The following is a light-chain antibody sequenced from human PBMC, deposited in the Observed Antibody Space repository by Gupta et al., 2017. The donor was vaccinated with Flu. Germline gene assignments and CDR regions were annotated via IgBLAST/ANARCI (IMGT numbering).Light chain of an antibody. J-gene: IGLJ3*02. CDR3: QPSDSSLSGCV. CDR2: DKN. CDR1: RTNDGEDQY. Sequence: IPFSVSRTNDGEDQYVSWYQQPPGTAPKVIIYDKNKRPSGLPDRFSDSQSGTSATLAITGLQAEDAAEYYCQPSDSSLSGCVFGGGTKLTVL. V-gene: IGLV1-40*01.